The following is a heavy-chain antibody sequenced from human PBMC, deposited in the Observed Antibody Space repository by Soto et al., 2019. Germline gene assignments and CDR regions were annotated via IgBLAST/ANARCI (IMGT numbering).Heavy chain of an antibody. J-gene: IGHJ4*02. Sequence: ASVKVSCKTSGYTFTGDYMHWVRQAPGQGLEWMGWINPNSGGTNYAQKFQGWVTMTRDTSTTTVYMELSSLKSEDTAVYYCARYDYNGYYFDYWGQGTLVTVSS. CDR3: ARYDYNGYYFDY. D-gene: IGHD4-4*01. V-gene: IGHV1-2*04. CDR2: INPNSGGT. CDR1: GYTFTGDY.